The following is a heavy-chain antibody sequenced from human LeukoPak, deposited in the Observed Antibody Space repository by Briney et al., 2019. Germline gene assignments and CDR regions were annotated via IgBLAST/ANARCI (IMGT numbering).Heavy chain of an antibody. CDR2: IYSGGST. J-gene: IGHJ2*01. CDR3: ARALSYYDFWSGYYSSWYFDL. Sequence: PGGSLRLSCAASGFTVSSNYMTWVRQAPGKGLEWVSIIYSGGSTYYADSVKGRFTISRDNSKNTLYLQMNSLRAEDTAVYYCARALSYYDFWSGYYSSWYFDLWGRGTLVTVSS. V-gene: IGHV3-53*01. D-gene: IGHD3-3*01. CDR1: GFTVSSNY.